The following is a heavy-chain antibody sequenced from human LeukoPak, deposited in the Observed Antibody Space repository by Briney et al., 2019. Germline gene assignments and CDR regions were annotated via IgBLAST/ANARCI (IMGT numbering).Heavy chain of an antibody. V-gene: IGHV3-66*01. J-gene: IGHJ5*02. Sequence: GGSLRLSCAASGFTVSSNYMSWVRQAPGKGLEWVSVIYSGGSTYYADSVKGRFTISRDNAKKSLYLQMNSLRAEDTAVYYCARTYYYDSSGYREDRFDPWGQGTLVTVSS. CDR1: GFTVSSNY. CDR2: IYSGGST. D-gene: IGHD3-22*01. CDR3: ARTYYYDSSGYREDRFDP.